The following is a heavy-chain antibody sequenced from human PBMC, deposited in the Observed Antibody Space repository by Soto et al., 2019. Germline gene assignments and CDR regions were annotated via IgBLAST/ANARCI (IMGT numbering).Heavy chain of an antibody. CDR1: GGSISSGGYS. V-gene: IGHV4-30-2*01. CDR3: ASVRPYGGYDGGSVDWFDP. CDR2: IYHSGST. J-gene: IGHJ5*02. D-gene: IGHD4-17*01. Sequence: QLQLQESGSGLVKPSQTLSLTCAVSGGSISSGGYSWSWIRQPPGKGLEWIGYIYHSGSTYYNPSRRSRVTLAVDGSKHQFSLPLSAVTAADTAVYYCASVRPYGGYDGGSVDWFDPWGQGTLVTVSS.